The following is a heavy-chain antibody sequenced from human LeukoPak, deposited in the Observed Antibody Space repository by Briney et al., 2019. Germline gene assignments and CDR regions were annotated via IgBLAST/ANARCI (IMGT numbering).Heavy chain of an antibody. D-gene: IGHD5-18*01. V-gene: IGHV4-34*01. Sequence: SETLSLTCAVYGGSFSGYYWSWIRQPPGKGLESIGEINHSGSTNYNPSLKSRVTISVDTSKNQFSLKLSSVTAADTVVYYCARFVVEYSYGIDYWGQGTLVTVSS. J-gene: IGHJ4*02. CDR2: INHSGST. CDR1: GGSFSGYY. CDR3: ARFVVEYSYGIDY.